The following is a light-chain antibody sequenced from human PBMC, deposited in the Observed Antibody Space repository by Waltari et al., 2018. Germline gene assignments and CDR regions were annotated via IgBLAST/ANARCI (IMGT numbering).Light chain of an antibody. CDR2: GPS. CDR3: QQDFNLPFT. V-gene: IGKV3D-7*01. Sequence: EIVMTQSPTTVSLSPGDGATLSCRASQSVSGGYLSWYQQKPGQAPRRLIYGPSTRATGVPARFSGSGSGTDFTLTISNLQPDDFAVYYCQQDFNLPFTFGPGTKVEIK. J-gene: IGKJ3*01. CDR1: QSVSGGY.